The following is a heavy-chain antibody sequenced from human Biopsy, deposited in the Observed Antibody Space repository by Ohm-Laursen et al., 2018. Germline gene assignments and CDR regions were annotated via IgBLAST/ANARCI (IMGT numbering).Heavy chain of an antibody. CDR3: ARGRTGG. J-gene: IGHJ4*02. CDR2: ISSGSSPI. V-gene: IGHV3-48*01. CDR1: EFTFSVYA. D-gene: IGHD1/OR15-1a*01. Sequence: GSLRLSCAASEFTFSVYAMNWVRQAPGKGLEWVSFISSGSSPIYYADSVKGRFTISRDDAKNSLYLQMNSLRAEDTAVYYCARGRTGGWGQGTLVTVSS.